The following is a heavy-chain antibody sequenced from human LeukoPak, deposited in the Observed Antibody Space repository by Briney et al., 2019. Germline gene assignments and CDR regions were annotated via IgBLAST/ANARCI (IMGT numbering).Heavy chain of an antibody. V-gene: IGHV4-59*01. D-gene: IGHD6-13*01. CDR2: IYYSGST. Sequence: SETLSLTCTVSGGSISSYYWGWIRQPPGKGLEWIGYIYYSGSTNYNPSLKSRVTISVDTSKNQFSLKLSSVTAADTAVYYCARESSSWYGRGFDPWGQGTLVTVSS. CDR3: ARESSSWYGRGFDP. J-gene: IGHJ5*02. CDR1: GGSISSYY.